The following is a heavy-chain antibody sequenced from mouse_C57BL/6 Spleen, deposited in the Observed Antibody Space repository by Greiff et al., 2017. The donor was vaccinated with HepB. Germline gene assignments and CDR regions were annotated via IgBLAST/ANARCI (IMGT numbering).Heavy chain of an antibody. Sequence: VQLQQSGAELAKPGASVKLSGKASGYTFTSYWMHWVKQRPGQGLEWIGYINPSSGYTKYNQKFKDKATLTAGKSSSTAYMQLSSLTYEGAAGDCCASQESYGYDGRGFDCWGQGTTLTVSS. V-gene: IGHV1-7*01. D-gene: IGHD2-2*01. J-gene: IGHJ2*01. CDR2: INPSSGYT. CDR1: GYTFTSYW. CDR3: ASQESYGYDGRGFDC.